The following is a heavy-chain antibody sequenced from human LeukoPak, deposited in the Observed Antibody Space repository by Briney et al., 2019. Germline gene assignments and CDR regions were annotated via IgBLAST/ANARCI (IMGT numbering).Heavy chain of an antibody. CDR2: IYYSGST. CDR3: ARYFDEHGVDV. CDR1: GGSISSGDYY. J-gene: IGHJ6*04. D-gene: IGHD3-9*01. V-gene: IGHV4-30-4*08. Sequence: SEALSLTCTVSGGSISSGDYYWSWIRQPPGKGLEWIGYIYYSGSTYYNPSLKSRVTMSVDTSKNQFSLKLSSVTAADTAVYYCARYFDEHGVDVWGKGTTGTVSS.